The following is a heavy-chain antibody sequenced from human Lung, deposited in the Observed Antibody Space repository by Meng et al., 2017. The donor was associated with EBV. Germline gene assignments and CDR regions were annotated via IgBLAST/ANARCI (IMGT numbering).Heavy chain of an antibody. CDR3: ARDRKHYGERGWFDP. CDR1: GGSISSGYFY. CDR2: IYYSGST. J-gene: IGHJ5*02. D-gene: IGHD4-17*01. V-gene: IGHV4-30-4*01. Sequence: VLLQESGHALVQPSQTLSFTCTVSGGSISSGYFYWSWIRQPPVKGLEWIGYIYYSGSTYSNASLKSRVTISIDRSKNQFSLKLSSVTAADTAVYYCARDRKHYGERGWFDPWGQGTLVTVSS.